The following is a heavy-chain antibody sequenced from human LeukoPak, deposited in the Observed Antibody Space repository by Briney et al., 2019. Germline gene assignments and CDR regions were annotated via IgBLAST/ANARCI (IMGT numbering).Heavy chain of an antibody. CDR3: ARAYITYDYVWGGLPDAEYFQH. J-gene: IGHJ1*01. CDR1: GFTFSSYS. D-gene: IGHD3-16*01. V-gene: IGHV3-21*01. Sequence: GGSLRLSCAASGFTFSSYSMNWVRQAPGKGLEWVSSISSSSSYIYYADSVKGRFTISRDNAKNSLYLQMNSLRAEDTAVYYCARAYITYDYVWGGLPDAEYFQHWGQGTLVTVSS. CDR2: ISSSSSYI.